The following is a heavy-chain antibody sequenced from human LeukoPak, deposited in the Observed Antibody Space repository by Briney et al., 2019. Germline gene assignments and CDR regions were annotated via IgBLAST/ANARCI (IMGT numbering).Heavy chain of an antibody. CDR3: AKSEEDAWSDAFDI. Sequence: GGSLRLSCAASGFTFSDYYMSWIRQAPGKGLEWVSDISSTSIYTNYADSVKGRFTISRDNAKNSLYLQMNSLRPEDTALYYCAKSEEDAWSDAFDIWGQGAMVTVSS. D-gene: IGHD2-15*01. J-gene: IGHJ3*02. CDR1: GFTFSDYY. CDR2: ISSTSIYT. V-gene: IGHV3-11*06.